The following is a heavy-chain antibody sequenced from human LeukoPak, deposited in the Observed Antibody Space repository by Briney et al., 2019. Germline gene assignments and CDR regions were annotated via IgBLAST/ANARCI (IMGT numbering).Heavy chain of an antibody. CDR1: GFTFSSHW. Sequence: GGSLRLSCAASGFTFSSHWMNWVRQAPGKGLEWVANIKQGAGGRNYVDSVKGRFTVSRDDAKSSVFLQMNSLRAEDTAIYFCARGPNYGSRTDFLDYWGQGTLVTVSS. CDR2: IKQGAGGR. CDR3: ARGPNYGSRTDFLDY. V-gene: IGHV3-7*03. D-gene: IGHD4-17*01. J-gene: IGHJ4*02.